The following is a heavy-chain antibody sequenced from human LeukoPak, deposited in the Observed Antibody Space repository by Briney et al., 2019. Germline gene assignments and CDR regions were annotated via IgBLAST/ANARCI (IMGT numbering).Heavy chain of an antibody. CDR1: GFTFSSYA. V-gene: IGHV3-23*01. D-gene: IGHD3-22*01. J-gene: IGHJ6*03. CDR2: ISGSGGST. CDR3: AKDYYDSSGYYYGGYYYYMDV. Sequence: GGSLGLSCAASGFTFSSYAMSWVRQAPGKGLEWVSAISGSGGSTYYADSVKGRFTISRDNSKNTLYLQMNSLRAEDTAVYYCAKDYYDSSGYYYGGYYYYMDVWGKGTTVTVSS.